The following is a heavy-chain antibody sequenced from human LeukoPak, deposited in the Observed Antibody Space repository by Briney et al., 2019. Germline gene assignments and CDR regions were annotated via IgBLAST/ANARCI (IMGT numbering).Heavy chain of an antibody. D-gene: IGHD2-21*01. CDR1: GFTFSSYD. Sequence: GGSLRLSCAASGFTFSSYDMSWVRQAPGKGLEWVSDISGSGGSTYYADSEKGRFSIHRDNPKQTVYLQMNSLRAEDMSVYYSAKDYSPLVYHYYFDGCGQGTLVTVSS. V-gene: IGHV3-23*01. CDR3: AKDYSPLVYHYYFDG. J-gene: IGHJ4*02. CDR2: ISGSGGST.